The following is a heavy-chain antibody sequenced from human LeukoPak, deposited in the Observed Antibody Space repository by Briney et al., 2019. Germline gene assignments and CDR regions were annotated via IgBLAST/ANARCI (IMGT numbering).Heavy chain of an antibody. V-gene: IGHV3-21*01. CDR3: ARGSTFGLPWFDP. CDR2: ISSSSSYI. Sequence: GGSLRLSCAASGFTFSSYSMNWVRQAPGKGLEWVSSISSSSSYIYYADSVKGRFTISRDNAKNSLYLQMNSLRAEDTAVYYCARGSTFGLPWFDPWGQGTLVTVSS. CDR1: GFTFSSYS. J-gene: IGHJ5*02. D-gene: IGHD3-16*01.